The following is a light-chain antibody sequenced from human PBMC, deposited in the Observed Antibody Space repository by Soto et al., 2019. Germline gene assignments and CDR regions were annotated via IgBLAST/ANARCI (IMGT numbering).Light chain of an antibody. Sequence: EIVLTHSPATLSLSPGERATLSFRASQSVSNNYLAWYQQKPGQAPRLLIYGASSRATDIPDRLSGSGSGTDFTLTISTLEPEDFPIYYCQQYGYSRTFGQGTKVDIK. J-gene: IGKJ1*01. V-gene: IGKV3-20*01. CDR2: GAS. CDR1: QSVSNNY. CDR3: QQYGYSRT.